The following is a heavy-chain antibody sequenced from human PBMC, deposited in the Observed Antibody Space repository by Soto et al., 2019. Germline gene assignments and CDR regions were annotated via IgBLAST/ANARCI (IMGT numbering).Heavy chain of an antibody. J-gene: IGHJ4*02. CDR2: MSPTGGSA. CDR1: GFTFKTHA. V-gene: IGHV3-23*01. CDR3: AKVRVDGGDWYVDLGTFDY. D-gene: IGHD2-21*02. Sequence: GGTLRLSCVVSGFTFKTHAMSWVRQAPGKSLEWVSAMSPTGGSAYYADSVRGRFTISRDNSENTLFLQMNSLRAEDTALYYCAKVRVDGGDWYVDLGTFDYWGQGALVTVSS.